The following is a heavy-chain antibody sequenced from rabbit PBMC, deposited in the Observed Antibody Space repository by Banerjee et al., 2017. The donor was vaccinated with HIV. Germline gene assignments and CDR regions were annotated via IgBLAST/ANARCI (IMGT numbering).Heavy chain of an antibody. Sequence: QSLEESGAGLVQPGGSLKLSCKASGFSFSSSYWLCWVRQAPGKGLEWIACIYAGSGDSTYYASWAKGRFTISKTSSTTVTLQMTSLTAADTATYFCARNGATYGAAIRLDLWGPGPLVTVS. CDR3: ARNGATYGAAIRLDL. J-gene: IGHJ3*01. D-gene: IGHD2-1*01. CDR1: GFSFSSSYW. V-gene: IGHV1S40*01. CDR2: IYAGSGDST.